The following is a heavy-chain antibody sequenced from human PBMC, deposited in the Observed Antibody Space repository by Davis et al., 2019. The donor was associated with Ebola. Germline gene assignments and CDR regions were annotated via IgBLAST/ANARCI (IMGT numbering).Heavy chain of an antibody. CDR3: ARWDCSGGICQRWSYFYGMDV. D-gene: IGHD2-15*01. Sequence: GESLKISCAASGFTLNTYSLHWVRQAPGKGLEWVALISSDAGNKKYADSVKGRFSISRDNSRNTLYLQMNSLRAEDSAVYYCARWDCSGGICQRWSYFYGMDVWGQGTTVTVSS. CDR2: ISSDAGNK. J-gene: IGHJ6*02. V-gene: IGHV3-30-3*01. CDR1: GFTLNTYS.